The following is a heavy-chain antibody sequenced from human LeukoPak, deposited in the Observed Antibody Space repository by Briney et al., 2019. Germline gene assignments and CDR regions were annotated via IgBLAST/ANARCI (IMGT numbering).Heavy chain of an antibody. CDR2: IGTAGDT. V-gene: IGHV3-13*04. CDR3: ARGVGAVAGTRRWEDAFDI. CDR1: AFTFSSYD. J-gene: IGHJ3*02. D-gene: IGHD6-19*01. Sequence: GGSLRLSCAASAFTFSSYDMHWVRQATGKGLEWVSAIGTAGDTYYPGSVKGRFTISRENAKNSLYLQMNSLRAGDTAVYYCARGVGAVAGTRRWEDAFDIWGQGTMVTVSS.